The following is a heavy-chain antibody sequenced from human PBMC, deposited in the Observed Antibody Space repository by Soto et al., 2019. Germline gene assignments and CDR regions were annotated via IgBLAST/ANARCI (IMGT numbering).Heavy chain of an antibody. CDR2: IYHSGST. CDR3: ARVPEDRNLLFGAFDI. Sequence: QVQLQESGPGLVKPSGTLSLTCAVSSGSISSSNWWSWVRQPPGKGLEWIGEIYHSGSTNYNTSLKSRVTITVDKSKNQFSLKLSSVPAADTAVYYCARVPEDRNLLFGAFDIWGQGTMVTVSS. CDR1: SGSISSSNW. J-gene: IGHJ3*02. V-gene: IGHV4-4*02. D-gene: IGHD1-1*01.